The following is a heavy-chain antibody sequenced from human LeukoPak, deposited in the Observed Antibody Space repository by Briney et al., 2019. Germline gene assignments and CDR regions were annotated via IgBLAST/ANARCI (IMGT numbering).Heavy chain of an antibody. CDR2: IYTSGST. CDR1: GGPISSASYY. CDR3: AMRERLAAAFDY. D-gene: IGHD6-13*01. Sequence: PSETLSLTCTVSGGPISSASYYWSWIRQPAGKGLEWIGRIYTSGSTTYNPSLKSRVTISVDTSKNQFSLKLSSVTAADTAVYYCAMRERLAAAFDYWGQGTLVTVSS. V-gene: IGHV4-61*02. J-gene: IGHJ4*02.